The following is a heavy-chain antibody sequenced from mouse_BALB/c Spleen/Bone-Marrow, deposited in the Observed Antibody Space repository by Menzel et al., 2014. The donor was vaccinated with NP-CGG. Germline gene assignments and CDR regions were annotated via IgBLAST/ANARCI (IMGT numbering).Heavy chain of an antibody. D-gene: IGHD2-4*01. CDR2: IDPANGNT. J-gene: IGHJ3*01. CDR1: GFNIKDTY. Sequence: EVQLQQSGAELVKPGASVKLSYTASGFNIKDTYMHWVKQRPEQGLEWIGRIDPANGNTKYDPKFQGKATITADTSSNTAYRQLSSLTSEDTAVYYCAVYDYEGFAYWGQGTLVTVSA. CDR3: AVYDYEGFAY. V-gene: IGHV14-3*02.